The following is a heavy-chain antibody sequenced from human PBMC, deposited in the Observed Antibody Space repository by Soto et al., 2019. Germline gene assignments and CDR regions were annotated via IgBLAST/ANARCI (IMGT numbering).Heavy chain of an antibody. CDR1: GFTFSSYG. V-gene: IGHV3-30*18. D-gene: IGHD3-9*01. J-gene: IGHJ4*02. Sequence: PGGSLRLSCAASGFTFSSYGMHWVRQAPGKGLEWVAVISYDGSNKYYADSVKGRFTISRDNSKNTLYLQMNSLRAEDTAVYYCAKDHYDILTGREDYWGQGT. CDR3: AKDHYDILTGREDY. CDR2: ISYDGSNK.